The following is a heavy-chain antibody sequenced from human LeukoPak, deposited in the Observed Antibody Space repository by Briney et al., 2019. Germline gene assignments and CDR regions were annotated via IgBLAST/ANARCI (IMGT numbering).Heavy chain of an antibody. CDR3: ANNRLTLTVRMDY. D-gene: IGHD3-9*01. CDR2: ISSSSSYI. CDR1: GFTFSSYS. Sequence: PGGSLRLSCAASGFTFSSYSMNWVRQAPGKGLEWVSSISSSSSYIYYADSVKGRFTISRDNSKNTLYLQMNSLRAEDTAVYYCANNRLTLTVRMDYWGQGTLVTVSS. J-gene: IGHJ4*02. V-gene: IGHV3-21*04.